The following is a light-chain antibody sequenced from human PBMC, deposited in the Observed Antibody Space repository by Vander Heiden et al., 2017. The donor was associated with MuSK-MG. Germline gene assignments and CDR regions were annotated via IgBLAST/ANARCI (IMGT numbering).Light chain of an antibody. V-gene: IGKV1-39*01. Sequence: DIQMTQSPSSLSASVGDRVTITCRASQSISSYLNWYQQKPGKAPKLLIYAASSLQSGVPSRFSGSGSGTDFTLTISRLQPEDFATYYCQQDDSTPRTFGQGTKLEIK. J-gene: IGKJ2*01. CDR1: QSISSY. CDR2: AAS. CDR3: QQDDSTPRT.